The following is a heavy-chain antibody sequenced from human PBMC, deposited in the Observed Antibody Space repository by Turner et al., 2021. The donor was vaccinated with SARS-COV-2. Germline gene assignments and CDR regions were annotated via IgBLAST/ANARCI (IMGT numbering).Heavy chain of an antibody. CDR3: AKDLGQLDWFDP. CDR1: GFTFSSYG. Sequence: VQLLQSGGGLVQPGRSLRLSCAASGFTFSSYGMHWVRQAPGKGLEWVAVISYDGSNKYYADSVKGRFTISRDNSKNTLYLQMNSLRAEDTAVYYCAKDLGQLDWFDPWGQGTLVTVSS. V-gene: IGHV3-30*18. CDR2: ISYDGSNK. J-gene: IGHJ5*02. D-gene: IGHD6-13*01.